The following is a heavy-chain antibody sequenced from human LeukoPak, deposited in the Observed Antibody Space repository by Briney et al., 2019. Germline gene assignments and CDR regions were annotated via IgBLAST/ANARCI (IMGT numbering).Heavy chain of an antibody. J-gene: IGHJ3*02. CDR3: VRVGVAGAFDI. CDR1: GGSISSYY. V-gene: IGHV4-59*01. D-gene: IGHD1-26*01. CDR2: IYYSGST. Sequence: SETLSLTCTVSGGSISSYYWSWIRQPPGKGLEWIGYIYYSGSTNYNPSLKSRVTISVDTSKNQFSLKLSSVTAADTAVYYCVRVGVAGAFDIWGQGTMVTVSS.